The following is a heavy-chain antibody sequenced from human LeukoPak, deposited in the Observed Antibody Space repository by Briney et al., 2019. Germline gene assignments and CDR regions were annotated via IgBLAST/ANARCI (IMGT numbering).Heavy chain of an antibody. CDR1: GGSFSGYY. J-gene: IGHJ4*02. D-gene: IGHD3-9*01. CDR2: IYYSGST. V-gene: IGHV4-59*12. Sequence: SETLSLTCAVYGGSFSGYYWGWIRQPPGKGLEWIGYIYYSGSTNYNPSLKSRVTISVDTSKNQFSLRLSSVTAADTAVYYCARESRPYDILTGYLWGAFDYWGQGTLVTVSS. CDR3: ARESRPYDILTGYLWGAFDY.